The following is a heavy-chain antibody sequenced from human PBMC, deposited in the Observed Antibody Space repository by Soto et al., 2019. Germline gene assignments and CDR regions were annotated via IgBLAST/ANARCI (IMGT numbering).Heavy chain of an antibody. CDR1: GYSFTSYW. Sequence: GESLKISSKGSGYSFTSYWISWVRQMPGKGLEWMGRIDPSDSYTNYSPSFQGHVTISADKSISTADLQWSSLKASDTARCYCARLSEYCSSTSCYPYGMDVGGQGTTVTVSS. J-gene: IGHJ6*02. D-gene: IGHD2-2*01. V-gene: IGHV5-10-1*01. CDR3: ARLSEYCSSTSCYPYGMDV. CDR2: IDPSDSYT.